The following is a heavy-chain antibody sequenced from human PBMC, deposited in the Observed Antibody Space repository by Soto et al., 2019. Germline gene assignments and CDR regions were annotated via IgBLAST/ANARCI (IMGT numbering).Heavy chain of an antibody. J-gene: IGHJ3*02. CDR2: MNPNSGNT. CDR3: ARGKGRHPHGDMAFDI. D-gene: IGHD4-17*01. CDR1: GYTFTSYD. Sequence: ASVKVSCKASGYTFTSYDINWVRQATGQGLEWMGWMNPNSGNTGYAQKFQGRVTMTRYTSISTAYMELSSLRSEDTAVYYCARGKGRHPHGDMAFDIWGQATMVSVSS. V-gene: IGHV1-8*01.